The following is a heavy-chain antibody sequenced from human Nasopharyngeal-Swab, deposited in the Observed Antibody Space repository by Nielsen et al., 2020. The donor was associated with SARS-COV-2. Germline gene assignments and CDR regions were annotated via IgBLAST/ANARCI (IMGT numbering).Heavy chain of an antibody. V-gene: IGHV3-64D*06. CDR1: GFTFSSYG. D-gene: IGHD3-10*01. CDR3: GAYYYGSGTDFDY. J-gene: IGHJ4*02. Sequence: GESLKISCAASGFTFSSYGMHWVRQAPGKGLEYVSAISSNGGSTYYADSVKGRFTISRDNSKNTLYLQMSSLRAEDTAVYYCGAYYYGSGTDFDYWGQGTLVTVSS. CDR2: ISSNGGST.